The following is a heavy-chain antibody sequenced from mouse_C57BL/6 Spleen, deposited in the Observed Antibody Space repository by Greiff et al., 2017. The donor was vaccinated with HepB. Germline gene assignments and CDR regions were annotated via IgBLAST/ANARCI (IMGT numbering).Heavy chain of an antibody. D-gene: IGHD2-4*01. V-gene: IGHV1-82*01. J-gene: IGHJ2*01. CDR1: GYAFSSSW. CDR3: AYDYFDY. Sequence: VKLQESGPELVKPGASVKISCKASGYAFSSSWMNWVKQRPGKGLEWIGRIYPGDGDTNYNGKFKGKATLTADKSSSTAYMQLSSLTSEDSAVYFCAYDYFDYWGQGTTLTVSS. CDR2: IYPGDGDT.